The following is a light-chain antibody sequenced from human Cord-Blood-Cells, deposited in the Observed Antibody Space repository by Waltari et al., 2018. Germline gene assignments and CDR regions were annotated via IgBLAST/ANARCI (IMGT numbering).Light chain of an antibody. Sequence: ELVLTQPPATLSLSPGERATLSCRAGQSVSSYLAWYQQKPGQAPRLLISDASNRATGIPARFSGSGSGTDFTLTMSSLGPEDFAVYYCQQRSNWLTFGGGTKVEIK. CDR1: QSVSSY. CDR2: DAS. J-gene: IGKJ4*01. V-gene: IGKV3-11*01. CDR3: QQRSNWLT.